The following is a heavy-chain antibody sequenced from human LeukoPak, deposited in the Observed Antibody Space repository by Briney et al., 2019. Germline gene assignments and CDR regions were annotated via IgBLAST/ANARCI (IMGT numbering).Heavy chain of an antibody. CDR3: ARRGEYSNGLDYYFDY. J-gene: IGHJ4*02. D-gene: IGHD4-11*01. Sequence: GESLKISCKGSGYSFTNYWIGWVRPMPGKGLGWMGIIYPGDSDTRYSPSFQGQVTISAGKSISTAYLQWSSLKASDTAMYCCARRGEYSNGLDYYFDYWGQGTLVTVSS. CDR2: IYPGDSDT. CDR1: GYSFTNYW. V-gene: IGHV5-51*01.